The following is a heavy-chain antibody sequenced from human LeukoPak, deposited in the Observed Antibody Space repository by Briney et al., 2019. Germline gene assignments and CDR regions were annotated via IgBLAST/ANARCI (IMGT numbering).Heavy chain of an antibody. CDR3: TTDKTPQNGQWLVPFGFFDY. V-gene: IGHV3-23*01. J-gene: IGHJ4*02. Sequence: AESLTLSCAASGCTFSSYARSWVRQAPGKGLEWVSAICGSGGSTYYADSVKGRFTISRDNSKNTLYLQMNSLKAEDTGVYYCTTDKTPQNGQWLVPFGFFDYWGQGTLVTVSS. CDR2: ICGSGGST. CDR1: GCTFSSYA. D-gene: IGHD6-19*01.